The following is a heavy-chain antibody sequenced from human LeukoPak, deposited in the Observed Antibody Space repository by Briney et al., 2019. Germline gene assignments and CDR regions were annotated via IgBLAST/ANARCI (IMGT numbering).Heavy chain of an antibody. CDR2: ISGNGGTI. CDR3: ARDAAYYDFWSGEPLHPFDY. CDR1: GFSFTDYY. V-gene: IGHV3-11*04. Sequence: PGGSLRLSCAASGFSFTDYYMTWIRQAPGKGLEWASYISGNGGTIYYADSVKGRFTISRDNAKNSLYLQMNSLRAEDTAVYYCARDAAYYDFWSGEPLHPFDYWGQGTLVTVSS. J-gene: IGHJ4*02. D-gene: IGHD3-3*01.